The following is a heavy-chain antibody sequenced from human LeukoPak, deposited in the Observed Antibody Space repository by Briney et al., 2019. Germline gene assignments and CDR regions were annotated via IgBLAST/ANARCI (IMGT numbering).Heavy chain of an antibody. CDR3: AKGPYNTYMDWFDL. CDR2: ISGGGDST. V-gene: IGHV3-23*01. D-gene: IGHD1-14*01. CDR1: GFTFSSYA. Sequence: GGSLRLSCAASGFTFSSYAMSWVRQAPGKGLEWLSGISGGGDSTYYADSVKGRFTISRDNSKNTVYLQMDSLRADDTALYYCAKGPYNTYMDWFDLWGQGALVTVSS. J-gene: IGHJ5*02.